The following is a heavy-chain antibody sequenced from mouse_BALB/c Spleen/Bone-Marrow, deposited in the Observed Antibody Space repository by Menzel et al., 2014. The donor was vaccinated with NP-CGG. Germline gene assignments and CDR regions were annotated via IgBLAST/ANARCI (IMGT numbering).Heavy chain of an antibody. CDR2: INPYNGAT. CDR1: GYSFTGYY. Sequence: VQLQRSGPELVKPGASVKISCKASGYSFTGYYMHWVKQSHVKSLEWIGRINPYNGATSYNQNFEDKASLTVDKSSSTAYMELHSLTSEDSAVYYCARGYGNYDYWYFDVWGAGTTVTVSS. J-gene: IGHJ1*01. D-gene: IGHD2-1*01. V-gene: IGHV1-31*01. CDR3: ARGYGNYDYWYFDV.